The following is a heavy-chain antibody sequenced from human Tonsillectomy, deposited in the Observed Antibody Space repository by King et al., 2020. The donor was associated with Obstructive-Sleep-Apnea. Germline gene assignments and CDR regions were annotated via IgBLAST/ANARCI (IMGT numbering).Heavy chain of an antibody. J-gene: IGHJ2*01. V-gene: IGHV3-30*18. Sequence: VQLVESGGGVVQPGRSLRLSCAASGFIFNYYGMHWVRQAPGKGLEWVAVISHDGNNKYYADSVKGRFTISRDNSKKSLYLQMNSLRPEDTAVYYCAKDHSSGDPWYFDLWGRGTLVTVSS. D-gene: IGHD4-17*01. CDR1: GFIFNYYG. CDR2: ISHDGNNK. CDR3: AKDHSSGDPWYFDL.